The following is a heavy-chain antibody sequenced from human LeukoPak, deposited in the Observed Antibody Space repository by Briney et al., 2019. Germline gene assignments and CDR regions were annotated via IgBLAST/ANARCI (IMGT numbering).Heavy chain of an antibody. CDR3: ARDISSGYLVGSFDI. Sequence: TSETLSLTCTVSGGSISSYYWSWIRQPPGKGLEWIGYIYYSGSTNYNPSLKSRVTISVDTSKNQFSLKLSSVTAADTAVYYCARDISSGYLVGSFDIWGQGTMVTVSS. V-gene: IGHV4-59*01. D-gene: IGHD3-22*01. J-gene: IGHJ3*02. CDR1: GGSISSYY. CDR2: IYYSGST.